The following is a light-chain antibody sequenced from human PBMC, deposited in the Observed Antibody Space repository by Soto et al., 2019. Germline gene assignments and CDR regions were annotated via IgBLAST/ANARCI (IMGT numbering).Light chain of an antibody. V-gene: IGKV1-5*01. CDR3: QQYNSYSEA. J-gene: IGKJ1*01. CDR2: DAS. CDR1: QSISGW. Sequence: GDRVTITCRASQSISGWLAWYQQKPGKAPKLLIYDASSLESGVPSRFSGSGSGTEFTLTISSLQPDDFATYYCQQYNSYSEAFGQGTKVDI.